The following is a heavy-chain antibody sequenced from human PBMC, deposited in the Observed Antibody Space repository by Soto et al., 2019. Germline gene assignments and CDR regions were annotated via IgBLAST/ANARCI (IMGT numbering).Heavy chain of an antibody. V-gene: IGHV1-18*01. J-gene: IGHJ4*02. CDR1: GYTFTSYG. CDR3: ARGPLTTVTSMVDY. D-gene: IGHD4-17*01. Sequence: ASVKVSCKASGYTFTSYGISWVRQAPGQGLEWMGWISADNGDTKNSQKFQGRVTMTRDTSAGSAYLELSSLRFEDTAAYYCARGPLTTVTSMVDYWGQGTLVTVSS. CDR2: ISADNGDT.